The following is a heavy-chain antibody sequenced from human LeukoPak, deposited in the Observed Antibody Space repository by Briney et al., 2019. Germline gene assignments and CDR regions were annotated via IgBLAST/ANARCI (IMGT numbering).Heavy chain of an antibody. V-gene: IGHV3-9*01. Sequence: GGSRRLSCAASGFTFDEYAMHWVRQAPGKGLEWVSVISWNRGSLGYGDSVKSRFTISRDNAKNLLYLQMNSLRAEDTAVYYCARDENSYGRTPSFDYWGQGTLVTVSS. CDR2: ISWNRGSL. CDR1: GFTFDEYA. CDR3: ARDENSYGRTPSFDY. J-gene: IGHJ4*02. D-gene: IGHD5-18*01.